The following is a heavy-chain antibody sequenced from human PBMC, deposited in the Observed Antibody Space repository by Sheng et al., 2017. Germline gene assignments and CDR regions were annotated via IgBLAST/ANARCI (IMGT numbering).Heavy chain of an antibody. V-gene: IGHV3-23*01. CDR3: AKIGGGWYGEYYFDY. CDR1: GFTFSSYA. CDR2: ISGSGGST. Sequence: EVQLLESGGGLVQPGGSLRLSCAASGFTFSSYAMSWVRQAPGKGLEWVSAISGSGGSTYYADSVKGRFTISRDNSKNTLYLQMNSLRAEDTAVYYCAKIGGGWYGEYYFDYWGQGTLGHRLL. J-gene: IGHJ4*02. D-gene: IGHD6-19*01.